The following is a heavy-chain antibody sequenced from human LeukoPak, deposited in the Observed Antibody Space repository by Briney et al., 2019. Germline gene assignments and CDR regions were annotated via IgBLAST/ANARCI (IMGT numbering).Heavy chain of an antibody. Sequence: PGGSLRLSCAASGFTFSDYYMSWIRQAPGKGLEWVSYISSSSSYTDYADSVKGRFTISRDNAKNSLYLQMNSLRAEDTAVYYCAREWIPYSRDDYWGQGTLVTVSS. CDR2: ISSSSSYT. CDR3: AREWIPYSRDDY. CDR1: GFTFSDYY. J-gene: IGHJ4*02. D-gene: IGHD6-13*01. V-gene: IGHV3-11*06.